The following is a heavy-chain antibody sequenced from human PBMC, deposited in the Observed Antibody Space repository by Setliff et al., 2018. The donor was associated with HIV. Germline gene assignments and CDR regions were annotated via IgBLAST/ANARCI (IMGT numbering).Heavy chain of an antibody. D-gene: IGHD4-17*01. Sequence: GESLKISCKGSGYSFTSYWIGWVRQMPGKGLEWMGIIYPGDSDTRYSPSFQGQVTISADKSISIAYLQMNSLKTEDTAVYYCTRHSLTTIDYFMPYYFEYWGQGTLVTVSS. CDR2: IYPGDSDT. V-gene: IGHV5-51*01. CDR3: TRHSLTTIDYFMPYYFEY. CDR1: GYSFTSYW. J-gene: IGHJ4*02.